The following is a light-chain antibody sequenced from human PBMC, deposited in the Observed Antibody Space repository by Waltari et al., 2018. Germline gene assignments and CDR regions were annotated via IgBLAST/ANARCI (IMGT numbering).Light chain of an antibody. CDR2: GAA. J-gene: IGKJ1*01. Sequence: ESVLTQSPDTLSVSHGERPTLSCRASQSVGGNVAWYQHGPGQAPRLLIFGAAIRASGSPARFIGSGSGTEFTFTISSLESEDFAVYYCLQYNNWPRTFGQGTKVEV. V-gene: IGKV3-15*01. CDR3: LQYNNWPRT. CDR1: QSVGGN.